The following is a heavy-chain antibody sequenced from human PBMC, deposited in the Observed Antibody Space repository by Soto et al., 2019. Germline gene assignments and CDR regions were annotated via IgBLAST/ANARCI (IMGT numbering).Heavy chain of an antibody. CDR1: GGTFSSYA. CDR2: IIPIFGTA. Sequence: SVTVSCMASGGTFSSYAIGWVRQAPGQGLEWMGGIIPIFGTANYAQKFQGRVTITADESTSTAYMELSSLRSEDTAVYYCASNTIFGVVILYGMDVWGQGTTVTVSS. J-gene: IGHJ6*02. V-gene: IGHV1-69*13. CDR3: ASNTIFGVVILYGMDV. D-gene: IGHD3-3*01.